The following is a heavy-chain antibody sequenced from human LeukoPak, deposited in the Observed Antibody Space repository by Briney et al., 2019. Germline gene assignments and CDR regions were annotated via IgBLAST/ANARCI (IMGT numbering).Heavy chain of an antibody. Sequence: SGPTLVKPTDTLTLTCTCSGFSLSTSGVGVGWIRQPPGTDLEWLALIYWNDDKRYSPSLKSRLTITKDTSRNQVVLTLTNMDLVDTATYYCTQSRSIWIPPDYWGQGTLVTVSS. V-gene: IGHV2-5*01. CDR2: IYWNDDK. D-gene: IGHD5-18*01. CDR3: TQSRSIWIPPDY. CDR1: GFSLSTSGVG. J-gene: IGHJ4*02.